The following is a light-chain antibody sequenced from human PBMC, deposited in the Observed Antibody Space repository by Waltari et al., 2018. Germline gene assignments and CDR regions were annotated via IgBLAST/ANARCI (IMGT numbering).Light chain of an antibody. CDR2: RAY. CDR1: QSISDYY. V-gene: IGKV3-20*01. J-gene: IGKJ1*01. CDR3: QQYGSSFPWT. Sequence: EIVLTQSPGTLSLSPGDRATLSCRASQSISDYYLACYRQKPGQAPRLLIYRAYYRATGVPERFSVSGSGTDFTLTISRLEPEDFAVYYCQQYGSSFPWTFGQGTKVEI.